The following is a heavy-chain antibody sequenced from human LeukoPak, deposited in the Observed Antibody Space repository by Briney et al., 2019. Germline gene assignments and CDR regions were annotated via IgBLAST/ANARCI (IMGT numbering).Heavy chain of an antibody. D-gene: IGHD2-2*01. V-gene: IGHV3-21*01. Sequence: GGSLRLSRAASGFTFSSYSMNWVRQAPGKGLEWVSSISSSSSYIYYADSVTGRFTISRDNAKSSLYLQMNSLRAEDTAVYYCAREVPAAHFDYWGQGTLVTVSS. CDR2: ISSSSSYI. CDR1: GFTFSSYS. J-gene: IGHJ4*02. CDR3: AREVPAAHFDY.